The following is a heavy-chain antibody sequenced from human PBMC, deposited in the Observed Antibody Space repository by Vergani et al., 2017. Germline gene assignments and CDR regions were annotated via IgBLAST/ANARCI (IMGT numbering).Heavy chain of an antibody. CDR2: ISYDGSNK. V-gene: IGHV3-30-3*01. CDR3: ARDYYDSSGYAASFDY. CDR1: GFTFSSYA. D-gene: IGHD3-22*01. J-gene: IGHJ4*02. Sequence: QVQLVESGGGVVQPGRSLRLSCAASGFTFSSYAMHWVRQAPGKGLEWVAVISYDGSNKYYADSVKGRFTISRDNSKNTLYLQMNSLRAEDTAVYYCARDYYDSSGYAASFDYWGQGTLVTVSS.